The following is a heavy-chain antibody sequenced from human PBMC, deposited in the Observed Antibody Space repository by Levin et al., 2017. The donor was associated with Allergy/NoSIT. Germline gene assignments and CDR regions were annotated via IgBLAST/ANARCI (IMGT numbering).Heavy chain of an antibody. CDR2: ISYGGGNK. J-gene: IGHJ3*02. Sequence: LSLTCAASGFTFSNYAMHWVRQAPGKGLEWVALISYGGGNKYYADSVKGRFTISRDNSKNTLYLQMNSLRAEDTAVYYCARAKLGPDVFDIWGQGTMVTVSS. CDR3: ARAKLGPDVFDI. V-gene: IGHV3-30-3*01. CDR1: GFTFSNYA. D-gene: IGHD7-27*01.